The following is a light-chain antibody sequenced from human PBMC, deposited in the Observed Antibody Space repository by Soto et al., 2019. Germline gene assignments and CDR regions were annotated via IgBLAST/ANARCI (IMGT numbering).Light chain of an antibody. CDR1: TSNIGSSY. J-gene: IGLJ2*01. Sequence: QSVLTQPPSASGTPGQRVTISCSGSTSNIGSSYVYWYQQLPGTAPKLLIYRSDQRPAGVPDRFSGSKSGTSASLAISGLRPEDEADYYCAAWDDSLSGGVFGGGTKLTVL. V-gene: IGLV1-47*01. CDR3: AAWDDSLSGGV. CDR2: RSD.